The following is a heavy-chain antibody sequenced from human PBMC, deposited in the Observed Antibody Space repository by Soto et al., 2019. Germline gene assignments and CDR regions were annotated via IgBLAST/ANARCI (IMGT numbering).Heavy chain of an antibody. J-gene: IGHJ4*01. Sequence: SGGSLRLSCAASGFTFSSYGMHWVRQAPGKGLEWVAVIWYDGSNKYYADSVKGRFTISRDNSKNTLYLQMNSLRAEDTAVYYCARDDQDYGDYEAQIDYWGHGTLVTVSS. D-gene: IGHD4-17*01. V-gene: IGHV3-33*01. CDR3: ARDDQDYGDYEAQIDY. CDR2: IWYDGSNK. CDR1: GFTFSSYG.